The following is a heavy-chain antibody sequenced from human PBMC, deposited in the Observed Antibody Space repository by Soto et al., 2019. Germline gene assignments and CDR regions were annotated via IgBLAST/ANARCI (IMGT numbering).Heavy chain of an antibody. V-gene: IGHV4-30-2*01. J-gene: IGHJ4*02. D-gene: IGHD3-22*01. CDR2: IYHTGST. CDR1: GGSISSGGFS. Sequence: SETLSLTCAVSGGSISSGGFSWSWIRQPPGKGLECIGYIYHTGSTYYNPSLKSRVISVDRSKNQFSLRLSSVTAADTAIYYCARATFVRQGYYDASDYYLFDYWGQGTLVTVSS. CDR3: ARATFVRQGYYDASDYYLFDY.